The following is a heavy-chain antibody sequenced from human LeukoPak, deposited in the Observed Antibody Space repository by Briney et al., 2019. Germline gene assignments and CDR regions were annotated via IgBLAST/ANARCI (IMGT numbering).Heavy chain of an antibody. D-gene: IGHD5-24*01. CDR1: GGSISSGGYS. Sequence: SETLSLTCAVSGGSISSGGYSWSWIRQPPGKGLEWIGYIYHSGSTYYNPSLKSRVTISVDGSKNQFSLKLSSVTAADTAVYYCARGMATITEWGQGTLVTVSS. CDR2: IYHSGST. CDR3: ARGMATITE. J-gene: IGHJ4*02. V-gene: IGHV4-30-2*01.